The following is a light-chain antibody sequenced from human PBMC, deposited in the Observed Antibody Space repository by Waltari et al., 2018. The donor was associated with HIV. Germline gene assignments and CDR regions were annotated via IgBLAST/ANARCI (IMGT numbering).Light chain of an antibody. J-gene: IGLJ1*01. CDR1: SDDIGRNNY. V-gene: IGLV2-11*01. CDR2: DVS. CDR3: CSHAGASYV. Sequence: QSALTQPRSVSGSPGQSVTISCTGTSDDIGRNNYVSWYQQHPGKGPKVILFDVSQRRSGVPDRFSGSKSDNTASLTISGLQVEDEADYYCCSHAGASYVFGTGTTLTVL.